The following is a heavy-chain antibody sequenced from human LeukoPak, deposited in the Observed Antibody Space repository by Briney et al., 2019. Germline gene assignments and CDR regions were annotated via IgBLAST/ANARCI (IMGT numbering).Heavy chain of an antibody. V-gene: IGHV4-61*01. J-gene: IGHJ4*02. CDR3: ARGGTYYDILTGHPLDY. CDR2: IYYSGST. CDR1: GGSVSSGSYY. D-gene: IGHD3-9*01. Sequence: SVTLSLTCTVSGGSVSSGSYYWSWIRQPPGKGLEWIGYIYYSGSTNYNPSLKSRVTISVDTSKNQFSLKLSSVTAADTAVYYCARGGTYYDILTGHPLDYWGQGTLVTVSS.